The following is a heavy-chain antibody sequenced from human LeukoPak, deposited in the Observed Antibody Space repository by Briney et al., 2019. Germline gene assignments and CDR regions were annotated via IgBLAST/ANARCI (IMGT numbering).Heavy chain of an antibody. CDR1: GFTFSNYG. J-gene: IGHJ6*03. CDR3: TTPVRGVGYYYYYMEV. D-gene: IGHD3-10*02. Sequence: PGGSLRLSCAASGFTFSNYGMSWVRQAPGKGLEWVSGISVSGGSTYYADSVKGRFTISRDNSKNTLCLQMNSLKTEDTAVYYCTTPVRGVGYYYYYMEVGGKGTTVTVSS. V-gene: IGHV3-23*01. CDR2: ISVSGGST.